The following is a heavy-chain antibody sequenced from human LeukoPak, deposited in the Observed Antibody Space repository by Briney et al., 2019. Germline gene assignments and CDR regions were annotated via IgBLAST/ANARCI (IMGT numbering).Heavy chain of an antibody. Sequence: GGSLRLSCAASGFTFSSYAMSWVRQAPGKGLEWMGIIYPGDSDTRYSPSFQGQVTISADKSISTAYLQWSSLKASDTAMYFCARHYYDSSGFSVDYWGQGTLVTVSS. J-gene: IGHJ4*02. V-gene: IGHV5-51*01. D-gene: IGHD3-22*01. CDR3: ARHYYDSSGFSVDY. CDR1: GFTFSSYA. CDR2: IYPGDSDT.